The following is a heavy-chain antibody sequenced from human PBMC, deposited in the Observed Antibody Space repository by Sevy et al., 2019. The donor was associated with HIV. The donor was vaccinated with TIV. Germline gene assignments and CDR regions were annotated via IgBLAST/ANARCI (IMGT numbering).Heavy chain of an antibody. D-gene: IGHD3-22*01. CDR3: AKDLYYDTSLFDY. V-gene: IGHV3-23*01. J-gene: IGHJ4*02. CDR2: ISGSYNST. CDR1: GFTFSSYA. Sequence: GGSLRLSCAASGFTFSSYAMSWVRQAPGKGLEWVSGISGSYNSTYYADSVKGRFTISRDNSKNTLYLQMNSLRAEDTAVYYCAKDLYYDTSLFDYWGQGTLVTVSS.